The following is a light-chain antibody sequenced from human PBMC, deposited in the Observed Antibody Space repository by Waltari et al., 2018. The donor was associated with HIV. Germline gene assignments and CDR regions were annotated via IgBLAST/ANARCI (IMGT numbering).Light chain of an antibody. CDR3: QSYDSNLSGL. J-gene: IGLJ2*01. CDR2: GTS. V-gene: IGLV1-40*01. CDR1: SSNIGAGYD. Sequence: QSELTQPPSVSAAPGPRVTISCTGSSSNIGAGYDVHWYQQVPGTAPNVVIYGTSNRPSGVPDRFSGSKSGYSASLVITGLQSEDEADYYCQSYDSNLSGLFGGGTKVTVL.